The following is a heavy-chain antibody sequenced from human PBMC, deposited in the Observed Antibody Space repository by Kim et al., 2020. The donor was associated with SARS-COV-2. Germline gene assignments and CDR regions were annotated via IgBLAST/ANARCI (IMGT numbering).Heavy chain of an antibody. D-gene: IGHD4-17*01. V-gene: IGHV3-15*01. CDR3: TTASAPYGDYGHLSYYYYYYGMDV. CDR2: IKSKTDGGTT. J-gene: IGHJ6*02. CDR1: GFTFSNAW. Sequence: GGSLRLSCAASGFTFSNAWMSWVRQAPGKGLEWVGRIKSKTDGGTTDYAAPVKGRFTISRDDSKNTLYLQMNSLKTEDTAVYYCTTASAPYGDYGHLSYYYYYYGMDVWGQGTTVTVSS.